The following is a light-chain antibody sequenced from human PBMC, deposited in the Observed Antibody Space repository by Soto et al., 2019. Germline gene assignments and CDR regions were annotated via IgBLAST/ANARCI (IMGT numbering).Light chain of an antibody. CDR3: MQGSHRPTT. J-gene: IGKJ1*01. V-gene: IGKV2-30*02. CDR2: KIS. Sequence: DVVMTQSPLSLPVTLGQPATISCRSSQGLVHSDGNTYLSWFQQRPGQSPRRLNYKISNRDSGVADRFSCTGSGTDFTLKISRVEAEDIGVYYCMQGSHRPTTFGQGTKV. CDR1: QGLVHSDGNTY.